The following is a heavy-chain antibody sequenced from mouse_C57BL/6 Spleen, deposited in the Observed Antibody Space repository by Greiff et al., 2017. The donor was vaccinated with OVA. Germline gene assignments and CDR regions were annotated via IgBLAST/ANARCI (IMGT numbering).Heavy chain of an antibody. J-gene: IGHJ2*01. Sequence: QVQLQQSGAELVRPGTSVKVSCKASGYAFTNYLIEWVKQRPGQGLEWIGVINPGSGGTNYNEKFKGKATLTADKSSSTAYMQLSSLTSEDSAVYFCARGDDGYYDYWGKGTTLTVSS. CDR2: INPGSGGT. D-gene: IGHD2-3*01. V-gene: IGHV1-54*01. CDR3: ARGDDGYYDY. CDR1: GYAFTNYL.